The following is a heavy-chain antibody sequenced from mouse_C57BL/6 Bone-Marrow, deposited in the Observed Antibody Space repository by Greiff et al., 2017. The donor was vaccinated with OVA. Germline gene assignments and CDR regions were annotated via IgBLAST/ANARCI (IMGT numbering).Heavy chain of an antibody. CDR1: GFTFSSYA. Sequence: DVQLQESGGGLVKPGGSLKLSCAASGFTFSSYAMSWVRQTPEKRLEWVATISDGGSYTYYPDNVKGRFTISRDNAKNNLYLQMSHLKSEDTAMYYCARASPPMDYWGQGTSVTVSS. V-gene: IGHV5-4*01. CDR2: ISDGGSYT. J-gene: IGHJ4*01. CDR3: ARASPPMDY.